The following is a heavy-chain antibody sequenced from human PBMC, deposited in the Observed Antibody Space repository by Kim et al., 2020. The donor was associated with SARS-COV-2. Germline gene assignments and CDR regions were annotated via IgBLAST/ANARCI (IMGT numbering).Heavy chain of an antibody. CDR3: ASSMLYGVISAFDL. Sequence: ASVKVSCKASRHTFSSYAMNWVRQAPGQGLEWMGWINTNTEKATYAQGFTGRFVFSLDTSVSTTYLQISSLKPEDTAVYYCASSMLYGVISAFDLWGQGTMVTVSS. J-gene: IGHJ3*01. CDR2: INTNTEKA. D-gene: IGHD3-16*02. V-gene: IGHV7-4-1*02. CDR1: RHTFSSYA.